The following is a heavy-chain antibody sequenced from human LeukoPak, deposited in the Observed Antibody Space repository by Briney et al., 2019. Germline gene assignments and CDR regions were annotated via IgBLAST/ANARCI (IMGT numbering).Heavy chain of an antibody. D-gene: IGHD1-26*01. CDR3: TIVPRESYSH. CDR1: GYTFTSHG. J-gene: IGHJ4*02. V-gene: IGHV1-8*01. CDR2: INPNSGNT. Sequence: GASVKVSCKASGYTFTSHGINWVRQATGQGLEWVGYINPNSGNTGYAQKFQGRVTLTRDTSINTAYMELTSLRSEDTAVYYCTIVPRESYSHWGQGTLVTVSS.